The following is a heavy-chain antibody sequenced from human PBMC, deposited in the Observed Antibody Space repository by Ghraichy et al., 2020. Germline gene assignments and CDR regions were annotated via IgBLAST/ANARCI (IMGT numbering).Heavy chain of an antibody. Sequence: GESLRLSCVVSGFSFSDYDMHWVRQATGRGLEWVSSIGTLGDTYYPGSVEGRFTISRENATGSLYLQMNSLRAGDTAVYYCARGLQGYCNYTNCPFDQWGQGTLVTVSS. D-gene: IGHD2-2*01. CDR2: IGTLGDT. J-gene: IGHJ4*02. V-gene: IGHV3-13*01. CDR3: ARGLQGYCNYTNCPFDQ. CDR1: GFSFSDYD.